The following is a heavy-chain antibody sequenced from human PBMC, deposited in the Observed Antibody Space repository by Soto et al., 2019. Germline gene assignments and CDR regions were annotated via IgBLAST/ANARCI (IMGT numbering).Heavy chain of an antibody. Sequence: QVQLQESGPGLVKPSQTLSLTCTVSGGSISSGDYYWSWIRQPPGKGLEWIGYIFYSGTTYYYPSLKSRVTISVDTSKYQFSLKLITVTAADTAVYYCARAKTDFDYWGQGTLVTVSS. J-gene: IGHJ4*02. V-gene: IGHV4-30-4*01. CDR1: GGSISSGDYY. CDR2: IFYSGTT. CDR3: ARAKTDFDY.